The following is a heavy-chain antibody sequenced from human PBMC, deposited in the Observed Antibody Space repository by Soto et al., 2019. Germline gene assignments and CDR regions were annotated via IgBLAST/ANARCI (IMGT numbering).Heavy chain of an antibody. CDR3: ARDRSHEPNSFAAFDI. Sequence: PSETLSLTCTVSGGSMRIGSHYWSWIRQPPGKGLEWIAYIYHSGNTDYNPSLKSRVTISVDLSKNQFSLRLGSVTAADTAMYYCARDRSHEPNSFAAFDIWGQGKMVTVSS. V-gene: IGHV4-61*01. CDR1: GGSMRIGSHY. D-gene: IGHD3-3*01. CDR2: IYHSGNT. J-gene: IGHJ3*02.